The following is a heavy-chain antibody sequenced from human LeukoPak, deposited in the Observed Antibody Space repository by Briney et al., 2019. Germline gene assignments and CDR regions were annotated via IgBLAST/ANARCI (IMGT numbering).Heavy chain of an antibody. J-gene: IGHJ3*02. V-gene: IGHV1-2*02. CDR1: GYTFTSYY. CDR3: ATFYDILTPGAFDI. Sequence: GASVKVSCEASGYTFTSYYMHWVRQAPGQGLEWMGWINPNSGGTNYAQKFQGRVTMTRDTSISTAYMELSRLRSDDTAVYYCATFYDILTPGAFDIWGQGTMVTVSS. CDR2: INPNSGGT. D-gene: IGHD3-9*01.